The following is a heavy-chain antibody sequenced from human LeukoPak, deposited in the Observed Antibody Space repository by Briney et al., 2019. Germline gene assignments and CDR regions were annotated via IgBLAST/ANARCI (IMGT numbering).Heavy chain of an antibody. CDR2: INHSGST. CDR3: ARTVEGDSSGYYYLFATQPGGGFAFDI. CDR1: GGSFSGYY. V-gene: IGHV4-34*01. J-gene: IGHJ3*02. Sequence: SETLSLACAVYGGSFSGYYWSWIRQPPGKGLEWIGEINHSGSTNYNPSLKSRVTISVDTSKNQFSLKLSSVTAADTAVYYCARTVEGDSSGYYYLFATQPGGGFAFDIWGQGTMVTVSS. D-gene: IGHD3-22*01.